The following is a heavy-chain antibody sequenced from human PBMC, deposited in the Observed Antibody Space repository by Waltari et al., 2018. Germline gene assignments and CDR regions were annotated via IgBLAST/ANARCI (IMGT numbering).Heavy chain of an antibody. Sequence: QVQLQQWGAGLLKPSATLSLTCAVYGVSFSGYYWSWIRQPPGKGLEWIGEINHRGSTNYNPSLKSRVTISVDTSKNQFSLKLSSVTAADTAVYYCASLSRWGQGTLVTVSS. CDR2: INHRGST. CDR3: ASLSR. V-gene: IGHV4-34*01. CDR1: GVSFSGYY. J-gene: IGHJ4*02. D-gene: IGHD6-13*01.